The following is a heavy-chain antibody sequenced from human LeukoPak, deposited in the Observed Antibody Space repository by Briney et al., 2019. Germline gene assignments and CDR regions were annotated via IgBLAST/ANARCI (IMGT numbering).Heavy chain of an antibody. V-gene: IGHV4-59*01. J-gene: IGHJ4*02. Sequence: SETLSLTCTVSGGSISSYYWSWIRQPPGRGLEWIGYIYYSGSTNYNPSLKSRVTISVDTSKNQFSLKLSSVTAADTAVYYCARQPELLWFGELSTWGQGTLVTVSS. CDR1: GGSISSYY. CDR3: ARQPELLWFGELST. CDR2: IYYSGST. D-gene: IGHD3-10*01.